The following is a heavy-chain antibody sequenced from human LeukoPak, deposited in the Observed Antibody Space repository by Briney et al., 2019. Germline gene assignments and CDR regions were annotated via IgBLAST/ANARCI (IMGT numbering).Heavy chain of an antibody. D-gene: IGHD3-9*01. V-gene: IGHV3-30-3*01. CDR3: TTAYDILTGYYVF. J-gene: IGHJ4*02. CDR1: GFTFSSYA. Sequence: GGSLRLSCAASGFTFSSYAMHWVRQAPGKGLEWVAVISYDGSNKYYADSMKGRFTISRDNSKNTLYLQMNSLRAEDMSLFKRTTAYDILTGYYVFWGQGTLVTVSS. CDR2: ISYDGSNK.